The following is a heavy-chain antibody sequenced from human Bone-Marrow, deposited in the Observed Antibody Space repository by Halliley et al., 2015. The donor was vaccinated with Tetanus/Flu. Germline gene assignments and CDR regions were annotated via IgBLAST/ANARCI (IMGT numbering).Heavy chain of an antibody. D-gene: IGHD4-17*01. Sequence: GSLRLSCAASGFTFSTSSMHWVRQAPGKGLDYVSVISGNGDVTYYADSVKGRFTISRDNSKNTMYLQMGSLRAEDMAVYYCGRGGLASDTVTTIDYWGQGTLVTVSS. CDR3: GRGGLASDTVTTIDY. J-gene: IGHJ4*02. CDR1: GFTFSTSS. CDR2: ISGNGDVT. V-gene: IGHV3-64*02.